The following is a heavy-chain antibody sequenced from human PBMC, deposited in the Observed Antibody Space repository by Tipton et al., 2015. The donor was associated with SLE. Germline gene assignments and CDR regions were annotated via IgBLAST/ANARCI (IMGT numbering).Heavy chain of an antibody. D-gene: IGHD6-13*01. CDR3: ARRPAAGTSLADY. J-gene: IGHJ4*02. V-gene: IGHV4-39*07. Sequence: LRLSCTVSGGSIKISDYYWGWIRQSPEKGLEWIGSIYFTGYAYYNPSLKSRVTISVDTSTNQFSLTLNSVTAADTAVYYCARRPAAGTSLADYWGQGTLVTVSS. CDR1: GGSIKISDYY. CDR2: IYFTGYA.